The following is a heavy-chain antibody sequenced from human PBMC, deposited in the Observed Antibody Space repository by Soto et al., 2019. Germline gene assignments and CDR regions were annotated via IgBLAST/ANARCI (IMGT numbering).Heavy chain of an antibody. CDR3: AKDIREYSSGWTYFDY. Sequence: EVQLVESGGGLVQPGRSLKLSCAASGFTFHDYAMHWVRQGQGKGLEWVSGITGNSGSIDYADSVKARFTISRDNAKNSLYLQMNSLRPEDTALYYCAKDIREYSSGWTYFDYWGHGTLVTVSS. CDR1: GFTFHDYA. J-gene: IGHJ4*01. CDR2: ITGNSGSI. V-gene: IGHV3-9*01. D-gene: IGHD6-19*01.